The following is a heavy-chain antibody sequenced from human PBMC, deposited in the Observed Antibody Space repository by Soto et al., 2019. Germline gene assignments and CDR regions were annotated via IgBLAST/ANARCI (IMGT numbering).Heavy chain of an antibody. CDR1: GGSISSGGYY. CDR2: IYYSGST. J-gene: IGHJ3*02. CDR3: ARERTTYYYGSGSYPPDAFDI. Sequence: SETLSLTCTVSGGSISSGGYYWSWIRQHPGKGLEWIGYIYYSGSTYYNPSLKSRVTISVDTSKNQFSLKLSSVTAADTAVYYCARERTTYYYGSGSYPPDAFDIWGQGTMVTVS. V-gene: IGHV4-31*03. D-gene: IGHD3-10*01.